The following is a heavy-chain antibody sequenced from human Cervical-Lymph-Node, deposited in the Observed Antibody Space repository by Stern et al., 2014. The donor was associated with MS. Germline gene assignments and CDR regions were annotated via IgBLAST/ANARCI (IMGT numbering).Heavy chain of an antibody. J-gene: IGHJ4*02. CDR2: ISSGGSYI. CDR3: ARGRGGNYRYYFDY. Sequence: EVQLVKSGGGLVKPGGSLRLSCAASGFTFSSYSMNWVRQAPGKGLEWVASISSGGSYIYFAECLKGRFTISRDNAKNSLYLQMNSLRAEDSAVYYCARGRGGNYRYYFDYWGQGTLVTVSS. V-gene: IGHV3-21*01. D-gene: IGHD4-23*01. CDR1: GFTFSSYS.